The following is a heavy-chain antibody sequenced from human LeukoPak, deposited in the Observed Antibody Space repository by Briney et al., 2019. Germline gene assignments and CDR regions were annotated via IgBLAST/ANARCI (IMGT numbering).Heavy chain of an antibody. CDR2: ISSSGSTI. CDR3: ARLYSGSYGGFDY. J-gene: IGHJ4*02. Sequence: GGSLGLSCAASGFTFSSYEMNWVRQAPGRGLGWVSYISSSGSTIYYADSVKGRFIISRDNAKNSLYLQMNSLRAEDTAVYYCARLYSGSYGGFDYWGQGTLVTVSS. D-gene: IGHD1-26*01. V-gene: IGHV3-48*03. CDR1: GFTFSSYE.